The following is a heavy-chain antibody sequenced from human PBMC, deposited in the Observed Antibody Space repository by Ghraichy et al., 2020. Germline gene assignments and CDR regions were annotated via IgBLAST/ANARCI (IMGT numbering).Heavy chain of an antibody. D-gene: IGHD3-22*01. V-gene: IGHV4-59*01. CDR1: GGSISSYY. CDR2: IYYSGST. CDR3: ARDAPADYYDSSGSDAFDI. J-gene: IGHJ3*02. Sequence: SETLSLTCTVSGGSISSYYWSWIRQPPGKGLEWIGYIYYSGSTNYNPSLKSRVTISVDTSKNQFSLKLSSVTAADTAVYYCARDAPADYYDSSGSDAFDIWGRGTMVTVSS.